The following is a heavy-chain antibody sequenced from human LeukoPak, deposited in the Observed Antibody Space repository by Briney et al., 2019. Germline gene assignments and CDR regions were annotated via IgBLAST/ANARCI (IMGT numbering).Heavy chain of an antibody. V-gene: IGHV4-39*01. CDR2: IYYSGST. J-gene: IGHJ6*02. CDR1: GFTFSSYA. Sequence: GSLRLSCAASGFTFSSYAMSWVRQAPGKGLEWIGSIYYSGSTYYNPSLKSRVTISVDTSKNQFSLKLSSVTAADTAVYYCARRPYYYYGMDVWGQGTTVTVSS. CDR3: ARRPYYYYGMDV.